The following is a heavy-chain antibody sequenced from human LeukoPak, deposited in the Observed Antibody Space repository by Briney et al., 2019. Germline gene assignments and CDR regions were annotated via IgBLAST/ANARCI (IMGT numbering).Heavy chain of an antibody. Sequence: SETLSLTCAVYGGSFSGYYWSWIRQPPGKGLEWIGYIYYSGSTYYNPSLKSRVTISVDTSKNQFSLKLSSVTAADTAVYYCARGRDDYSNPFDPWGQGTLVTVSS. CDR3: ARGRDDYSNPFDP. CDR1: GGSFSGYY. D-gene: IGHD4-11*01. CDR2: IYYSGST. J-gene: IGHJ5*02. V-gene: IGHV4-30-4*01.